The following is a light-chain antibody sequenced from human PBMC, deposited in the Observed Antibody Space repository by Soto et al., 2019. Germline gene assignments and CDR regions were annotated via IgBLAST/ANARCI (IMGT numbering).Light chain of an antibody. CDR2: KAS. CDR1: QSISSW. V-gene: IGKV1-5*03. CDR3: QQYNSYWT. J-gene: IGKJ1*01. Sequence: DIQMTQSPSTLSASVGDRVTITCRASQSISSWLAWYQQKPGKAPKLLIYKASSVEIGVPSRFSGSGSGTAFTLTISCLQPDDFASYYCQQYNSYWTFGQGTKVEIK.